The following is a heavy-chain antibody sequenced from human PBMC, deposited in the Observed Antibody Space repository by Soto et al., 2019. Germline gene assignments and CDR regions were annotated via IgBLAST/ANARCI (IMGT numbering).Heavy chain of an antibody. CDR3: ARHRLLWFGRGNWFDP. J-gene: IGHJ5*02. V-gene: IGHV4-39*01. CDR1: GGSISSSSYY. CDR2: IYYSGST. D-gene: IGHD3-10*01. Sequence: QLQLQESGPGLVKPSETLSLTCTVSGGSISSSSYYWGWIRQPPGKGLEWIGSIYYSGSTYYNPSLKSRVTISVDTSKNQFSLKLSSVTAADTAVYYCARHRLLWFGRGNWFDPWGQGTLVTVSS.